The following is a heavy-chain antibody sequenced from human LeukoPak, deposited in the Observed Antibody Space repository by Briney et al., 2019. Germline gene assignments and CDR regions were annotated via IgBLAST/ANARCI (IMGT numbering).Heavy chain of an antibody. D-gene: IGHD2-2*01. CDR2: IRYDGSNK. CDR3: AREGRYCSSTSCYHYYYGMDV. Sequence: GGSLRLSCAASGFTFSSYGMHWVRQAPGKGLEWVAFIRYDGSNKYYAGSVKGRFTISRENAKNSLYLQMNSLRAGDTAVYYCAREGRYCSSTSCYHYYYGMDVWGQGTTVTVSS. J-gene: IGHJ6*02. V-gene: IGHV3-30*02. CDR1: GFTFSSYG.